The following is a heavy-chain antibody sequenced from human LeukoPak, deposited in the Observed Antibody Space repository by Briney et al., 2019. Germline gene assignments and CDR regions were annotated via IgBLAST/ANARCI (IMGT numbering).Heavy chain of an antibody. J-gene: IGHJ4*02. V-gene: IGHV1-2*02. D-gene: IGHD6-6*01. CDR1: GYTFTGYY. CDR2: INPNSGGT. CDR3: ARALSLVSFDY. Sequence: ASVKVSCKASGYTFTGYYMHWVRQAPGQGLEWMGWINPNSGGTSYAQKFQGRVTMTRDTSTSTVYMELSSLRSEDTAVYYCARALSLVSFDYWGQGTLVTVSS.